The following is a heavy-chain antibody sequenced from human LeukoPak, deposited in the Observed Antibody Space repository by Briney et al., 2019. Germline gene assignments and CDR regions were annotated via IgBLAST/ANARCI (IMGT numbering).Heavy chain of an antibody. CDR1: GGSVSSYY. J-gene: IGHJ3*02. Sequence: PSETLSLTCTVSGGSVSSYYWSWIRQPPGKGLEWIGYMYYSGSTNYNPSLKSRVTISVDTSKNQFSLKLSPVTAADTAVYYCARGRSYSSSHTPDDDAFDIWGQGTMVTVSS. CDR3: ARGRSYSSSHTPDDDAFDI. CDR2: MYYSGST. D-gene: IGHD6-13*01. V-gene: IGHV4-59*02.